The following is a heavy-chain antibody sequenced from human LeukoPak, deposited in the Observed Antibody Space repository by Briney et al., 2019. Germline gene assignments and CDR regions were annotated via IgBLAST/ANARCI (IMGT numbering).Heavy chain of an antibody. D-gene: IGHD2-2*02. J-gene: IGHJ6*03. CDR2: ISSSSSYI. CDR1: GFTFSSYE. V-gene: IGHV3-21*05. Sequence: PGGSLRLSCAASGFTFSSYEMNWVRQAPGKGLEWVSYISSSSSYIYYADSVKGRFTISRDNAKNSLYLQMNSLRAEDTAVYYCARASVVPAAILGYYYYMDVWGKGTTVTVSS. CDR3: ARASVVPAAILGYYYYMDV.